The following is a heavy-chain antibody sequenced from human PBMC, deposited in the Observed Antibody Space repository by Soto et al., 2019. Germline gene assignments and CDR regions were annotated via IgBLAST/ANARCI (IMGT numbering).Heavy chain of an antibody. CDR2: ISGSGSTI. CDR1: GFTFSSYA. Sequence: GGSLRLSCAASGFTFSSYAVSWVRQAPGKGPEWISSISGSGSTIYYADSVKGRFTISRDNSKNTLYLQMSSLRAEDTAVYYCAKVFYYYDSCGYYYFDYWGHGNLVTVSS. V-gene: IGHV3-23*01. CDR3: AKVFYYYDSCGYYYFDY. J-gene: IGHJ4*01. D-gene: IGHD3-22*01.